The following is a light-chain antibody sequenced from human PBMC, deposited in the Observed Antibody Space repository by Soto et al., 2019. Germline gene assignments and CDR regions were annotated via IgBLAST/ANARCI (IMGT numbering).Light chain of an antibody. V-gene: IGLV2-14*01. CDR3: SSYTTTDTLWV. Sequence: QSVLTQPASVSGSPGQSITIPCTGTSSDVGAYNYVSWYQQHPGKAPKLIISEVTDRPSGVSDRLSGSKSGNTASLTISGLQAEDEADYFCSSYTTTDTLWVFGGGTKVTVL. J-gene: IGLJ3*02. CDR2: EVT. CDR1: SSDVGAYNY.